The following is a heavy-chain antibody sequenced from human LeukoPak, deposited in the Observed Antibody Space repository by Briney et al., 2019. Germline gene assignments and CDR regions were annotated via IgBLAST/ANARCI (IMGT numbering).Heavy chain of an antibody. CDR2: ITAYNGNT. Sequence: ASVKVSCKASGYTFTSYGISWVRQAPRQGLEWMGWITAYNGNTNYAQKPQGRVTMTTDTSTSTAYMELRSLRSDDTAVYCCARASIMITFGGVIVGLYYFDYWGPGTLVTVSS. J-gene: IGHJ4*02. V-gene: IGHV1-18*01. CDR1: GYTFTSYG. CDR3: ARASIMITFGGVIVGLYYFDY. D-gene: IGHD3-16*02.